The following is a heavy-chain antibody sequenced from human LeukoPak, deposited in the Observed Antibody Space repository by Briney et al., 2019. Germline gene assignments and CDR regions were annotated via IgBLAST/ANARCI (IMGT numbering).Heavy chain of an antibody. CDR3: ARHTLGSYSAY. CDR1: GDSINSYY. CDR2: IYYSGTT. D-gene: IGHD7-27*01. J-gene: IGHJ4*02. V-gene: IGHV4-59*08. Sequence: PSETLSLTCTVSGDSINSYYWSWIRQPPGKGLEWIGYIYYSGTTNYNPSLKSRVTISVDTSKNQFSLKLSSVTAADTAVYYCARHTLGSYSAYWGQGTLVTVSS.